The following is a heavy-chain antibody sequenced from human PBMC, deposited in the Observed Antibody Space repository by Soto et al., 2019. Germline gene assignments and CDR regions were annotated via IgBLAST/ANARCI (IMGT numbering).Heavy chain of an antibody. V-gene: IGHV1-69*01. CDR2: IIPLFRKT. Sequence: QVQLVQSGAEVKRPGSSVKVSCKASGDMFRNSAFTWVRQAPGQGLAWMGVIIPLFRKTDVAQKFQGRVNLTADESTSSLYMEVSSLTSEDTAVYFCARARLSNGDPNIYCFYGPDVWGQGTTITVSS. J-gene: IGHJ6*02. CDR1: GDMFRNSA. D-gene: IGHD3-10*01. CDR3: ARARLSNGDPNIYCFYGPDV.